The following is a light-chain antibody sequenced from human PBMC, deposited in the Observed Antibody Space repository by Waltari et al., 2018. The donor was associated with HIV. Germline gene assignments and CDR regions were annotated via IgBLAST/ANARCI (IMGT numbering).Light chain of an antibody. V-gene: IGLV2-8*01. CDR2: EVS. CDR3: TSYGGSNNVL. CDR1: SSDVGAYKY. J-gene: IGLJ2*01. Sequence: QSALTQPPSASGSPGQSVTISCTGTSSDVGAYKYVSWYQQHPGKAPKLVICEVSKRPSGVPDRFSGSKSGNTASLTVSGLQAEDEADYYCTSYGGSNNVLFGGGTKLTVL.